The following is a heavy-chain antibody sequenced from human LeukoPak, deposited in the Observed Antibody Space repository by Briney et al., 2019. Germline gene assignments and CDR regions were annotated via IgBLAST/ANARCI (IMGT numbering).Heavy chain of an antibody. CDR3: ARQMVRGVHGTPADDY. D-gene: IGHD3-10*01. V-gene: IGHV3-21*05. CDR2: ISSSSSYI. CDR1: GFTFSSYS. Sequence: GGSLRLSCAASGFTFSSYSMNWVRQAPGKGLEWVSYISSSSSYIYYADSVKGRFTISRDNAKNSLYLQMNSLRAEDTAVYYCARQMVRGVHGTPADDYWGQGTLVTVSS. J-gene: IGHJ4*02.